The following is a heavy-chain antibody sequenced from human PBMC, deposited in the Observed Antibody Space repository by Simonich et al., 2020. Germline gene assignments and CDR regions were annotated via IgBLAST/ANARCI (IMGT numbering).Heavy chain of an antibody. CDR1: GFTFSSYA. CDR3: ARGWTIYWYFDL. D-gene: IGHD2-21*01. Sequence: VVQPGRSLRLSCAASGFTFSSYAMHWVRQAPGKGLEWVAVISYDGSNKYYADSVKGRFTISRDNSKNTLYLQMNSLRAEDTAVYYCARGWTIYWYFDLWGRGTLVTVSS. CDR2: ISYDGSNK. J-gene: IGHJ2*01. V-gene: IGHV3-30*07.